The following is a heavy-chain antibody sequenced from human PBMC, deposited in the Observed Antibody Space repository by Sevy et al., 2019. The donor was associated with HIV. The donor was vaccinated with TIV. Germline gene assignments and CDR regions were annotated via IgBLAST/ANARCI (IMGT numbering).Heavy chain of an antibody. CDR3: ARQGTRGSYPI. CDR2: ISYTGTT. CDR1: GGSISTYY. D-gene: IGHD1-26*01. V-gene: IGHV4-59*08. Sequence: SETLSLTCTVSGGSISTYYWSWIWQPPGKGLEWIGEISYTGTTNYNPSLQSRVTLSVDTSRNRFSLTLSSVTAADTAFYYCARQGTRGSYPIWGQGTLVTVSS. J-gene: IGHJ4*02.